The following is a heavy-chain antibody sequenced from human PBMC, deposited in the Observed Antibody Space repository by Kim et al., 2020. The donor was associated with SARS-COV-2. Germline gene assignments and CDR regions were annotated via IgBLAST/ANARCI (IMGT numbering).Heavy chain of an antibody. CDR2: INPNSGGT. J-gene: IGHJ6*02. CDR3: ARDIVVVPAAIFVLGIVSGDYYGMDV. V-gene: IGHV1-2*02. Sequence: ASVKVSCKASGYTFTGYYMHWVRQAPGQGLEWMGWINPNSGGTNYAQKFQGRVTMTRDTSISTAYMELSRLRSDDTAVYYCARDIVVVPAAIFVLGIVSGDYYGMDVWGQGTTVTVSS. CDR1: GYTFTGYY. D-gene: IGHD2-2*02.